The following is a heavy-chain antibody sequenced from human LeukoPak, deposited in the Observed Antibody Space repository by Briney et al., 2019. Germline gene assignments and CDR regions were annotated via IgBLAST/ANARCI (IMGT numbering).Heavy chain of an antibody. D-gene: IGHD4-11*01. CDR3: ASSTVTTSRYYYYYMDV. V-gene: IGHV1-2*02. Sequence: GASVKVSCKASGYTFTGYYMHWVRQAPGQGLEWMGWINPNSGGTNYAQKFQGRVTMTRDTSISTAYMELSRLRSDDTAVYYCASSTVTTSRYYYYYMDVWGKGTTVTVSS. CDR1: GYTFTGYY. J-gene: IGHJ6*03. CDR2: INPNSGGT.